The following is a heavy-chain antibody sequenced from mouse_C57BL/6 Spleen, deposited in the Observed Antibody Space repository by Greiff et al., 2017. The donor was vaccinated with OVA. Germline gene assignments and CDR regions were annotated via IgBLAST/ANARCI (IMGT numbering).Heavy chain of an antibody. CDR3: ARGGSSYWYFDV. V-gene: IGHV1-50*01. Sequence: QVQLQPGAELVKPGASVKLSCKASGYTFTSYWMQWVKQRPGQGLEWIGEIDPSDSYTNYNQKFKGKATLTVDTSSSTAYMQLSSLTSEDSAVYYCARGGSSYWYFDVWGTGTTVTVSS. CDR2: IDPSDSYT. D-gene: IGHD1-1*01. J-gene: IGHJ1*03. CDR1: GYTFTSYW.